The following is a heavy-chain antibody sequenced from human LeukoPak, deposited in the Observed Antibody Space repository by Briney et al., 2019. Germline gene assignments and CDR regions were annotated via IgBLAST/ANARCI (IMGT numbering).Heavy chain of an antibody. J-gene: IGHJ6*02. CDR2: IYSGGST. CDR3: ARLEAAAGPYHYYYGMDV. CDR1: GFTVSSNY. Sequence: PGGSLRLSCAASGFTVSSNYMSWVRQAPGKGLEWVSVIYSGGSTYYADSVKGRFTISRDNSKNTLYLQMNSLRAEDTAVYYCARLEAAAGPYHYYYGMDVWGQGTTVTVSS. V-gene: IGHV3-53*01. D-gene: IGHD6-13*01.